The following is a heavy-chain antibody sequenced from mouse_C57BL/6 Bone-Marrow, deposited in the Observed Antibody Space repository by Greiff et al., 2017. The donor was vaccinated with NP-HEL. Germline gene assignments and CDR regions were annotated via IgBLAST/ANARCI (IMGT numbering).Heavy chain of an antibody. CDR1: GFNIKDYY. V-gene: IGHV14-2*01. Sequence: VQLQQSGAELVKPGASVKLSCTASGFNIKDYYMHWVKQRTEQGLEWIGRIDPEDGETKYAPRVQGKGTITADTSSNTAYLQHISLTSEDTTAYYCARDWITWYFDVWGTGTTVTVSS. CDR2: IDPEDGET. J-gene: IGHJ1*03. CDR3: ARDWITWYFDV. D-gene: IGHD1-1*01.